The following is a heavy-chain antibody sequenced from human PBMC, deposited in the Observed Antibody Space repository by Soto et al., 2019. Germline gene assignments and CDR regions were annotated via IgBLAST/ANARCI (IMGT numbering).Heavy chain of an antibody. V-gene: IGHV4-31*03. J-gene: IGHJ4*02. CDR3: ARDSAYYGSGSYYPFDY. D-gene: IGHD3-10*01. CDR1: GGSISSGGYY. CDR2: IYYSGST. Sequence: SETLSITFTVSGGSISSGGYYWSWIRQHPGKGLEWIGYIYYSGSTYYNPSLKSRVTISVDTSKNQFSLKLSSVTAADTAVYYCARDSAYYGSGSYYPFDYWGQGTLVTVSS.